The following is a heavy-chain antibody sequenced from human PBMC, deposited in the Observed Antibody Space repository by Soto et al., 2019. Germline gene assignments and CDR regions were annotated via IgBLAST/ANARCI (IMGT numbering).Heavy chain of an antibody. CDR3: ARGPTPSATPGSSSQGDY. D-gene: IGHD6-6*01. J-gene: IGHJ4*02. CDR1: GGTFSSYA. V-gene: IGHV1-69*13. CDR2: IIPIFGTA. Sequence: ASVKVSCKASGGTFSSYAISWVQQAPGQGLEWMGGIIPIFGTANYAQKFQGRVTITADESTSTAYMELSSLRSEDTAVYYCARGPTPSATPGSSSQGDYWGQGTLVTVSS.